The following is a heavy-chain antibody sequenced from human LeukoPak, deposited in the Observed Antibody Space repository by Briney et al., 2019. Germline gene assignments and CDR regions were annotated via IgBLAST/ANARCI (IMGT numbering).Heavy chain of an antibody. CDR1: GYTLTELS. D-gene: IGHD2-2*02. V-gene: IGHV1-24*01. CDR2: FDPEDGET. Sequence: GASVKVSCKVSGYTLTELSMHWVRQAPGKGLEWMGGFDPEDGETIYAQKFQGRVTMTEDTSTDTAYMELSSLRSEDTAVYYCASCPRKRVVPAAIVFDPWGQGTLVTVSS. CDR3: ASCPRKRVVPAAIVFDP. J-gene: IGHJ5*02.